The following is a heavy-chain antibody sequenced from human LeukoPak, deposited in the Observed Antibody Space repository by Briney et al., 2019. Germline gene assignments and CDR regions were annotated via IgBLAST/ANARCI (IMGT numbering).Heavy chain of an antibody. CDR2: ISSSSSYI. Sequence: PGGSLRLSCAASGFTFSDYYMSWIRQAPGKGLEWVSSISSSSSYIYYADSVKGRFTISRDNAKNSLYLQMNSLRAEDTAVYYCAREDYYDSSGYYSGAFDIWGQGTMVTVSS. CDR1: GFTFSDYY. D-gene: IGHD3-22*01. CDR3: AREDYYDSSGYYSGAFDI. V-gene: IGHV3-11*06. J-gene: IGHJ3*02.